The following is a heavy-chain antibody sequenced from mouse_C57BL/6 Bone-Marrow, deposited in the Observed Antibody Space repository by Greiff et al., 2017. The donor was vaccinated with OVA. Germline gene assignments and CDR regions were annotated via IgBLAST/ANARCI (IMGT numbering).Heavy chain of an antibody. CDR3: ARNYGRDY. J-gene: IGHJ4*01. Sequence: VQLQQPGAELVRPGTSVKLSCKASGYTFTSYCMHWVKQRPGQGLAWIGVLDPSDSYTNYNQKFKGKATLTVDTSSSTAYMQLSSLTSEDSAVYYCARNYGRDYWGKGTSVTVSS. D-gene: IGHD1-1*01. CDR2: LDPSDSYT. V-gene: IGHV1-59*01. CDR1: GYTFTSYC.